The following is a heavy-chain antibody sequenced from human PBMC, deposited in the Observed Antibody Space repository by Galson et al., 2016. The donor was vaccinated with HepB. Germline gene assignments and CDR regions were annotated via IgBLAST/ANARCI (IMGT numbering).Heavy chain of an antibody. CDR2: IKPNNGDT. V-gene: IGHV1-2*02. J-gene: IGHJ4*02. CDR1: GYSFTRYY. Sequence: SVKVSCKASGYSFTRYYVHWVRQAPGQGLEWLGWIKPNNGDTMYADDFQGRVTMTSDTSLTTAYLEINRLTSDDTAVYFCARLRPQTAVHYYFDYWGQGSLIIVST. D-gene: IGHD1-1*01. CDR3: ARLRPQTAVHYYFDY.